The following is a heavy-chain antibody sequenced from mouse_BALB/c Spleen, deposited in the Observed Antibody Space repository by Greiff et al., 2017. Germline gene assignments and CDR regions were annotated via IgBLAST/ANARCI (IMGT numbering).Heavy chain of an antibody. CDR3: ASGNYLYYAMDY. CDR1: GFTFTDYY. D-gene: IGHD5-5*01. J-gene: IGHJ4*01. Sequence: EVQLVESGGGLVQPGGSLRLSCATSGFTFTDYYMSWVRQPPGKALEWLGFIRNKANGYTTEYSASVKGRFTISRDNSQSILYLQMNTLRAEDSATYYCASGNYLYYAMDYWGQGTSVTVSS. CDR2: IRNKANGYTT. V-gene: IGHV7-3*02.